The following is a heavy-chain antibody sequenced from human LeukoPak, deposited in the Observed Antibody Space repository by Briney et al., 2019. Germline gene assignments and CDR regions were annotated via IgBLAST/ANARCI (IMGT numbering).Heavy chain of an antibody. D-gene: IGHD6-13*01. CDR3: ARDWDEAAGFHWFDP. J-gene: IGHJ5*02. V-gene: IGHV3-48*02. CDR2: ISSSSSTI. Sequence: GGSLRLSCAASGFTFSSYSMNWVRQAPGKGLEWVSYISSSSSTIYYADSVKGRFTISRDNAKNSLNLQMNSLRDEDTAVYYCARDWDEAAGFHWFDPWGQGTLVTVSS. CDR1: GFTFSSYS.